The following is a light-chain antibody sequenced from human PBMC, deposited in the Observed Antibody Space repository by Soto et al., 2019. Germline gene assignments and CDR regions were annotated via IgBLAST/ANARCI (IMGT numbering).Light chain of an antibody. CDR2: DVS. V-gene: IGLV2-14*01. Sequence: LTQPASVSGSPGQSITISCTGTSSDVGGYNYVSWYQQHPGKAPKLMIYDVSNRPSGVSNRFSGSKSGNTASLTISGLQAEDEADYYCSSYTSSSTVVFGGGTQLTVL. CDR1: SSDVGGYNY. CDR3: SSYTSSSTVV. J-gene: IGLJ2*01.